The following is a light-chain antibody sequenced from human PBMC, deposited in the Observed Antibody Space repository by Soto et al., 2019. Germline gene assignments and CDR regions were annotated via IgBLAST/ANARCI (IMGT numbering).Light chain of an antibody. CDR1: QSVNSN. CDR2: GAS. J-gene: IGKJ1*01. V-gene: IGKV3-15*01. CDR3: QEYNTWPWT. Sequence: ETVMTQSPATLSVSPGERATLSCRARQSVNSNLAWYQQKLGQAPRVLIYGASTRATGIPARFSGSGSGTEFILTISSLQSEDFAVYYCQEYNTWPWTFGQGTKV.